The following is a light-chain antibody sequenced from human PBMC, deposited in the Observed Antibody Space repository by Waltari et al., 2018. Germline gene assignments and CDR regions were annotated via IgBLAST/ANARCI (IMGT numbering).Light chain of an antibody. J-gene: IGKJ4*01. CDR2: WAS. Sequence: DFVMTQSPDSLAVSLGERATINCRSSQSVLSNNQNYLAWYQQKPGQPPKLLIYWASTRESGVPDRFSGSGSGTDFTLTISSLQAEDVAVYYCQQYYTTPLTFGGGTKVEIK. CDR1: QSVLSNNQNY. CDR3: QQYYTTPLT. V-gene: IGKV4-1*01.